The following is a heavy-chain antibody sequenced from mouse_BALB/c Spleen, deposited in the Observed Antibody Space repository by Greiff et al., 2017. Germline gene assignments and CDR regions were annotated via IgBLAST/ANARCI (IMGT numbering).Heavy chain of an antibody. Sequence: DVMLVESGGGLVQPKGSLKLSCAASGFTFNTYAMNWVRQAPGKGLEWVARIRSKSNNYATYYADSVKDRFTISRDDSQSMLYLQMNNLKTEDTAMYYCVVDSSGLFAYWGQGTLVTVSA. CDR1: GFTFNTYA. V-gene: IGHV10-1*02. D-gene: IGHD3-2*01. CDR2: IRSKSNNYAT. CDR3: VVDSSGLFAY. J-gene: IGHJ3*01.